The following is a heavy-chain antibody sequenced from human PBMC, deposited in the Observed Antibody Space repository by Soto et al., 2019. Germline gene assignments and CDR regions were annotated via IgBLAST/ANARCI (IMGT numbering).Heavy chain of an antibody. J-gene: IGHJ5*02. D-gene: IGHD3-10*01. CDR1: GGSFSIYT. CDR2: IIPIFGTA. Sequence: SVKVSCKPSGGSFSIYTFNWVRQAPGQGLEWMGGIIPIFGTATYAQKFQGRVTITAEDATSTAYMEVRALRSEDTAVYFCARGVSGSYSSPLDRWGQGNLVAVSS. CDR3: ARGVSGSYSSPLDR. V-gene: IGHV1-69*13.